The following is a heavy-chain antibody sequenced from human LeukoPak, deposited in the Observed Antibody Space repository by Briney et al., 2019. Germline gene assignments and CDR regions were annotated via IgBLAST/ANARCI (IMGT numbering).Heavy chain of an antibody. CDR2: IYYSEST. Sequence: SQTLSLTCTVSGGSISSGGYYWSWIRQHPGKGLEWIGYIYYSESTYYNPSLKSRVTISVDTSKNQFSLKLSSVTAADTAVYYCARIKRIAARPDWFDPWGQGTLVTVSS. J-gene: IGHJ5*02. D-gene: IGHD6-6*01. CDR1: GGSISSGGYY. V-gene: IGHV4-31*03. CDR3: ARIKRIAARPDWFDP.